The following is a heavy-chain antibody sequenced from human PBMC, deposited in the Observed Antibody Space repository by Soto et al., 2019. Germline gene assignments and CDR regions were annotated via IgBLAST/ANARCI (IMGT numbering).Heavy chain of an antibody. J-gene: IGHJ4*02. CDR2: IIPVFGTT. D-gene: IGHD3-16*01. CDR1: GGLFRSFA. Sequence: ASVKVSCKDSGGLFRSFAMGWVRQAPGQGLEWMGGIIPVFGTTNYAQKFQGRVTITADESTNTAYMELSSLTSDDTAMYYCARGGGPYVWFNEFWGQGTQVTVSS. CDR3: ARGGGPYVWFNEF. V-gene: IGHV1-69*13.